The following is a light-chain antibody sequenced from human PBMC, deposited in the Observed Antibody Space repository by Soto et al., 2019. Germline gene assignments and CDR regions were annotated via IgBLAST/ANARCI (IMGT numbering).Light chain of an antibody. CDR2: SNN. CDR3: ASWDDSLIGYV. J-gene: IGLJ1*01. CDR1: SSKIATKP. Sequence: QSALTQPPSASGTPGQRVTISCSGSSSKIATKPVNWYQQLPGTAPKLLIYSNNQRPSGVPDRFSGSKSGTSASLAISGLQSEDEDDYYCASWDDSLIGYVRGAGT. V-gene: IGLV1-44*01.